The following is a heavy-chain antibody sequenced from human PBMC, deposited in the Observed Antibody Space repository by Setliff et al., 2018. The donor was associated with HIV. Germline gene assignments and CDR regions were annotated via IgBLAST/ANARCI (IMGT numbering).Heavy chain of an antibody. CDR1: GDFSNVQW. D-gene: IGHD1-1*01. J-gene: IGHJ4*02. CDR3: AKQPGGHSFFDH. CDR2: IHHSGST. Sequence: SETLSLTCTVSGDFSNVQWWTWMRQSPGLGLQWIGSIHHSGSTYYDPSLKNRVTLSVDTSNNQVSLTLTSVTAADTAVYYCAKQPGGHSFFDHWGQGILVTVSS. V-gene: IGHV4-59*11.